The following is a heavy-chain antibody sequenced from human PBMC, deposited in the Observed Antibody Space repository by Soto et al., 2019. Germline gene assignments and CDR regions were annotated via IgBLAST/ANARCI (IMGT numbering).Heavy chain of an antibody. CDR1: GGSIKSGDYY. V-gene: IGHV4-39*01. CDR2: ISYSGNT. J-gene: IGHJ3*02. Sequence: QLQLQESGPGLVKPSETLSLTCTVSGGSIKSGDYYWGWIRQPPGKGLEWIGCISYSGNTYYNPSLHRRVTLSLDTSQNQFSLQLTSVTAADTAVYYCEKCGSSSSFYSAFDIWGQGTMVTVSS. D-gene: IGHD6-6*01. CDR3: EKCGSSSSFYSAFDI.